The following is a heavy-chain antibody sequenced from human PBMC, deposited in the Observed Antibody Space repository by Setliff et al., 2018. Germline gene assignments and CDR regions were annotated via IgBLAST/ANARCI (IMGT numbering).Heavy chain of an antibody. CDR2: IIPIFGTS. Sequence: GASVKVSCKASGGTFNTYVISWVRQAPSQGLEWMGMIIPIFGTSNYAQKFQARVTMTTDESTGTAYMELSSLTSEDTAVYYCATDHMPASGTSAFDIWGQGTVVTVSS. CDR1: GGTFNTYV. D-gene: IGHD6-13*01. J-gene: IGHJ3*02. CDR3: ATDHMPASGTSAFDI. V-gene: IGHV1-69*05.